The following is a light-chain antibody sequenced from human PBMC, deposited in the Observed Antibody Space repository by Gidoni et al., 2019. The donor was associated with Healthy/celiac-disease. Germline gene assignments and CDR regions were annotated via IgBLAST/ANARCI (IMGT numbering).Light chain of an antibody. CDR2: GAS. CDR1: QSVSSSY. V-gene: IGKV3-20*01. CDR3: QQYGSSPSYT. Sequence: DIVLTQSPGTLSLSPGERATLSCSASQSVSSSYLAWYQQKPGQAPRLLIYGASSRATGIPDRFSGSGSGTDFTLTISSLEPEDFAVYYCQQYGSSPSYTFGQGTKLEIK. J-gene: IGKJ2*01.